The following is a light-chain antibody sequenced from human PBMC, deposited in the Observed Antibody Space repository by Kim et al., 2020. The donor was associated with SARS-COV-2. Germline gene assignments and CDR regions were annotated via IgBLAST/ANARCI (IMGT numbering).Light chain of an antibody. J-gene: IGLJ2*01. V-gene: IGLV3-19*01. CDR1: CLRSYS. CDR2: GKN. CDR3: NCKDNSSNHLVV. Sequence: LGKRVRITCKRGCLRSYSESWYQQKPGRTSLLVSYGKNSRPSGIPDRFSSSTSASTFSFTITGAQAEEEADYSCNCKDNSSNHLVVFGGGTQLTVL.